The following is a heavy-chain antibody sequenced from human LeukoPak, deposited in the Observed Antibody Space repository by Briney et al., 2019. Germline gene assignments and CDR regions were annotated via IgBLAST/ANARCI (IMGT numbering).Heavy chain of an antibody. V-gene: IGHV3-23*01. Sequence: GGSLRLSCAASGFTFSSYGMHWVRQAPGKGLEWVSVISGSGGSTYYADSVKGRFTISRDNSKNTLYLQMNSLRAEDTAVYYCAKLPDIVVAVAATPAADYWGQGTLVTVSS. CDR1: GFTFSSYG. CDR3: AKLPDIVVAVAATPAADY. D-gene: IGHD2-15*01. J-gene: IGHJ4*02. CDR2: ISGSGGST.